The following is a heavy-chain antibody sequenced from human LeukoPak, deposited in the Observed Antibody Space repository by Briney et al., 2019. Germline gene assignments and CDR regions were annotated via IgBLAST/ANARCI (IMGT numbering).Heavy chain of an antibody. D-gene: IGHD6-19*01. J-gene: IGHJ3*02. V-gene: IGHV3-30*18. Sequence: PGRSLRLSCAASGFTFSSYGMHWVRQAPGKGLEWVAVISYDGSNKYYADSVKGRFTISRDNSKNTLYLQMNSLRAEDTAVYYCAKAPGIAVPDIWGQGTMVTVSS. CDR2: ISYDGSNK. CDR3: AKAPGIAVPDI. CDR1: GFTFSSYG.